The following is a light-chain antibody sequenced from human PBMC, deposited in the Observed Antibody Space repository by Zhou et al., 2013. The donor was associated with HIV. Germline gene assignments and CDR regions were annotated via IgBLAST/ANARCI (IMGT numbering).Light chain of an antibody. J-gene: IGKJ4*01. CDR2: AAS. CDR3: QQYKIYPLT. Sequence: DIQMTQSPSTLSASVGDSVTVTCRASHNINNWLAWYHQKPGKAPKSLIYAASSLQSGVPSKFSGSGSGTAFTLTISNLQPEDIASYYCQQYKIYPLTFGGGTKVEIK. CDR1: HNINNW. V-gene: IGKV1-5*01.